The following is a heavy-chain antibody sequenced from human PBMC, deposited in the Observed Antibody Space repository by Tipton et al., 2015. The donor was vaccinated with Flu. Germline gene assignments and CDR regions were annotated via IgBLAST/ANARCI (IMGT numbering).Heavy chain of an antibody. CDR1: GGSISSGRYC. CDR2: INTTGST. J-gene: IGHJ5*02. Sequence: TLSLTCTVSGGSISSGRYCWSWIRQPAGKGLEWIGRINTTGSTNYNPSLKSRLTISAVTAKNQFFLRLTSVTAADAAVYYCARDYSSYWSYNWFDPWGQGTLVTVSS. CDR3: ARDYSSYWSYNWFDP. D-gene: IGHD6-19*01. V-gene: IGHV4-61*02.